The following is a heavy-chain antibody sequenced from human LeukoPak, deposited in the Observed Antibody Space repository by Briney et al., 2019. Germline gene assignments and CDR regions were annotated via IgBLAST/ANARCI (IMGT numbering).Heavy chain of an antibody. Sequence: GGSLRLSCAASGFTFSSDAMSWVRQAPGKGLEWVSAISGSGGSTYYADSVKGWFTISRDNSKNTLYLQMNSLRAEDTAVYYCARGDYYGSGSLDPWGQGTLVTVSS. CDR1: GFTFSSDA. J-gene: IGHJ5*02. V-gene: IGHV3-23*01. CDR2: ISGSGGST. CDR3: ARGDYYGSGSLDP. D-gene: IGHD3-10*01.